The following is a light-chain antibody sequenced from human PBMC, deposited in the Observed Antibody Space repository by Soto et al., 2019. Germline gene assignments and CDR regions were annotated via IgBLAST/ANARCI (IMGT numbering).Light chain of an antibody. CDR3: QSYGSSLSVV. J-gene: IGLJ2*01. Sequence: QSVLTQPPSVSGAPGQRVTISCTGSSSNIGAGYDVHSYQQLPGTAPKLLIYGNSNRPSGVPDRFSGSKSGTSASLAITGRQAEDEADYSCQSYGSSLSVVFGGGTKMTVL. CDR1: SSNIGAGYD. CDR2: GNS. V-gene: IGLV1-40*01.